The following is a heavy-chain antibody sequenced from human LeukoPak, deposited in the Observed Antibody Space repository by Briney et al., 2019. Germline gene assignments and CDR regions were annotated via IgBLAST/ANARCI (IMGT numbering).Heavy chain of an antibody. J-gene: IGHJ4*02. CDR1: GGSISSYY. CDR3: SXXXXYYDSSGNLFDY. CDR2: IYYSGST. V-gene: IGHV4-59*01. D-gene: IGHD3-22*01. Sequence: PSETLSLTCTVSGGSISSYYWSWIRQPPGKGLEWIGYIYYSGSTNYNPSLMSRVTISADTSKNHFSLMLIPVTSADPPVYYHSXXXXYYDSSGNLFDYWGQGTLVTVSS.